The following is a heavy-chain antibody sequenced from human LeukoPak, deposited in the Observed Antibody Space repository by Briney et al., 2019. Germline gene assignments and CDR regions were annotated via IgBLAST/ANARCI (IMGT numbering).Heavy chain of an antibody. V-gene: IGHV3-23*01. J-gene: IGHJ4*02. CDR3: AKEHSVLTMMRGLDS. Sequence: QLGGSLRLSCAASGFTFSNYALHWVRQAPGKGLEWVSGISVSGGSIYYADSVTGRFTISRDNSKDTLYLQMNSLRVEDTALYFCAKEHSVLTMMRGLDSWGQGTLVTVSS. D-gene: IGHD3-22*01. CDR2: ISVSGGSI. CDR1: GFTFSNYA.